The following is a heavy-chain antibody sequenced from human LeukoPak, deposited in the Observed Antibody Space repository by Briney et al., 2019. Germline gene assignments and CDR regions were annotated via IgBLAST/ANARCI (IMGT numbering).Heavy chain of an antibody. D-gene: IGHD1-26*01. CDR3: ARQLEWELLRGEEFDY. CDR2: IYYSGST. J-gene: IGHJ4*02. V-gene: IGHV4-39*01. CDR1: GGSISSSNYY. Sequence: PSETLSLTCTVSGGSISSSNYYWGWIRQPPGKGLEWIGSIYYSGSTYYNPSLKSRVTISVDTSKNQFSLKLSSVTAADTAVYYCARQLEWELLRGEEFDYWGQGTLVTVSS.